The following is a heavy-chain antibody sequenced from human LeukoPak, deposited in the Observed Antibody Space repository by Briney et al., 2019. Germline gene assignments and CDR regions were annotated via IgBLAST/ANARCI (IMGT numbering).Heavy chain of an antibody. V-gene: IGHV3-23*01. Sequence: GGSLRLSCAASGFTFSSHAMNWVRQAPGKGVEWVSTVSTSGATTYYADSVRGRFTISRDNFKNTVYLQMNSLRAEDTAVYYCAKDAGEGSGWYYFDYWGQGTLVTVSS. D-gene: IGHD6-13*01. CDR1: GFTFSSHA. J-gene: IGHJ4*02. CDR3: AKDAGEGSGWYYFDY. CDR2: VSTSGATT.